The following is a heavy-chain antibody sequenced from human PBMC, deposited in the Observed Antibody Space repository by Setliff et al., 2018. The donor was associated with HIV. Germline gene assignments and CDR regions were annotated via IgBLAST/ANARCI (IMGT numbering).Heavy chain of an antibody. CDR1: RASISSGGYY. CDR3: ARVYGDYVEGAFDI. CDR2: IYYSGNT. Sequence: SETLALTCTVSRASISSGGYYWSWISQRPGEGLEWIGYIYYSGNTFYNPSLKSRVTISVDTSKNQFSLKLSSVTAADTALYYCARVYGDYVEGAFDIWGQGTIVTVSS. D-gene: IGHD4-17*01. V-gene: IGHV4-31*03. J-gene: IGHJ3*02.